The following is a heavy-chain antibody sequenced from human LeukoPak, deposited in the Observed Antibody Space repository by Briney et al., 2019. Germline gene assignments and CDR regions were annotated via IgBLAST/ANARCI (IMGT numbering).Heavy chain of an antibody. CDR2: IWYDGSNK. Sequence: GESLKISCAASGFTFSSYGMHWVRQAPGKGLEWVAVIWYDGSNKYYADSVKGRFTISRDNSKNTLYLQMNSLRAEDTAVYYCARGQSVALNWGQGTLVTVSS. CDR1: GFTFSSYG. CDR3: ARGQSVALN. V-gene: IGHV3-33*01. J-gene: IGHJ4*02. D-gene: IGHD6-19*01.